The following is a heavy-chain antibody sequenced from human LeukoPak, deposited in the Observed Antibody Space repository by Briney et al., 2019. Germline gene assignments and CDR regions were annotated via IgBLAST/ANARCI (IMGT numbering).Heavy chain of an antibody. Sequence: PSETLSLTCTVSGGSISSYYWSWIRQPPGKGLEWIGYIYYSGSTNYNPSLKSRVTISVDTSKKQFSLKLSSVTAADTAVYYCARDTRGYCSGGSCSMFDYWGQGTLVTVSS. CDR1: GGSISSYY. V-gene: IGHV4-59*01. CDR2: IYYSGST. CDR3: ARDTRGYCSGGSCSMFDY. J-gene: IGHJ4*02. D-gene: IGHD2-15*01.